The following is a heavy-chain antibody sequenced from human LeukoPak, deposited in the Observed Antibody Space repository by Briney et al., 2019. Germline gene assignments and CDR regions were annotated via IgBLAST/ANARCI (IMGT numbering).Heavy chain of an antibody. J-gene: IGHJ4*02. D-gene: IGHD6-19*01. CDR2: ISDSGSIT. CDR1: GFAFSSQA. Sequence: PGGSLRLSCAASGFAFSSQAMGWVRQAPGKGLEWVSVISDSGSITYYADSVKGRFTISRDNSKNTLYLQMNSLRAEDTAVYYCANIAVAALDYWGQGTLVTVSS. CDR3: ANIAVAALDY. V-gene: IGHV3-23*01.